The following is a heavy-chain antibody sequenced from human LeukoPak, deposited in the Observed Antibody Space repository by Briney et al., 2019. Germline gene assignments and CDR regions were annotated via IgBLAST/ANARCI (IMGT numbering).Heavy chain of an antibody. CDR2: LYYSGSI. CDR1: GGSISSSSYY. V-gene: IGHV4-39*01. J-gene: IGHJ5*02. D-gene: IGHD3-10*01. Sequence: SETLSLTCTVSGGSISSSSYYWGWIRQPPGKGLEWIGSLYYSGSIYYDPSLKSRVAISLDPSKNQFSLKLTSVTAADTDVYYCARTSMVRGVIWWFDPWGQGTLVTVSS. CDR3: ARTSMVRGVIWWFDP.